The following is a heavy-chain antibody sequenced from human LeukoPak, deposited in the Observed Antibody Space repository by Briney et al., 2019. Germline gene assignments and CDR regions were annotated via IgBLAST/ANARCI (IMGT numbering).Heavy chain of an antibody. CDR3: AKDLVSGSGSYYTDY. V-gene: IGHV3-23*01. J-gene: IGHJ4*02. CDR2: ISGSGGST. Sequence: GGSLRLSCAASGFTFSSYAMSWVCQAPGKGLEWVSAISGSGGSTYYADSVKGRFTISRDNSKNTLYLQMNSLRAEDTAVYYCAKDLVSGSGSYYTDYWGQGTLVTVSS. CDR1: GFTFSSYA. D-gene: IGHD3-10*01.